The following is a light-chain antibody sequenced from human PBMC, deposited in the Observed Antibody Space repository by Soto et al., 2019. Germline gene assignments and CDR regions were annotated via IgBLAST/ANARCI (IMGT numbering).Light chain of an antibody. Sequence: EIVLTQSPATLSLSPGERATLSCGASQSVSNSYLAWYQQKPGLAPRLLIYDASSRSTGIPDRFSGSGSGTDLTLTISRLEPEDFAVYYCQQYGSSHPYTFGQGTKLEIK. CDR1: QSVSNSY. CDR2: DAS. V-gene: IGKV3D-20*01. CDR3: QQYGSSHPYT. J-gene: IGKJ2*01.